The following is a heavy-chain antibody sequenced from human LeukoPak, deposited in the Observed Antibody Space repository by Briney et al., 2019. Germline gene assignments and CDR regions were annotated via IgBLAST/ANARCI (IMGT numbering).Heavy chain of an antibody. Sequence: GGSLRLSCAASGFTSSTCAMHWVRQAPGKGLEWVAIISYDETNEYYADSVKGRFTISRDNSKYTLYLQMNSLRAEDTAVYYCATCVRGGYVPCDYWGHGTLVTVAS. J-gene: IGHJ4*01. V-gene: IGHV3-30-3*01. CDR1: GFTSSTCA. CDR2: ISYDETNE. CDR3: ATCVRGGYVPCDY. D-gene: IGHD2-15*01.